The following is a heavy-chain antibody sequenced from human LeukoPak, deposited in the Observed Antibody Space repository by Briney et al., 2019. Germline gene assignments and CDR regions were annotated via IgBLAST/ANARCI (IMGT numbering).Heavy chain of an antibody. CDR1: GFTFCSYG. J-gene: IGHJ4*02. CDR3: AKDHDILTGPDNWPDY. V-gene: IGHV3-30*18. Sequence: GTSLRLSCAASGFTFCSYGMHWVRQAPGKGLEWVAVISYDGSNKYYADSVKGRFTISRDNSKNTLYLQMNSLRAEDTAVYYCAKDHDILTGPDNWPDYWGQGTLVTVSS. CDR2: ISYDGSNK. D-gene: IGHD3-9*01.